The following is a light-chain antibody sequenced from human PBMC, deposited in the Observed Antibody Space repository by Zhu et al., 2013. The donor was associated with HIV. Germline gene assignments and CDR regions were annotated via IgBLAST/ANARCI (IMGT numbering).Light chain of an antibody. CDR3: QQYYIDPLT. Sequence: DIQMTQSPSSVSASVGDRVTITCRASQSINTWLVWYQQKPGKAPKLLIYSASSLQSGVPSRFSGSGSGTDFTLTISCLQPEDFATYYCQQYYIDPLTFGGGTKVEI. V-gene: IGKV1-12*01. CDR1: QSINTW. CDR2: SAS. J-gene: IGKJ4*01.